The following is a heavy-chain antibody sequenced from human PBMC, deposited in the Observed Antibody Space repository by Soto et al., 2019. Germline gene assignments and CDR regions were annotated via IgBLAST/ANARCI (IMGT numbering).Heavy chain of an antibody. Sequence: SETLSLTCTVSGGSISSSSYYWGWIRQPPGKGLEWIGSIYYSGSTYYNPSLESRVTISVDTSKNQFSLKLSSVTAADRAVYSCATAEYEFDPSGQGTLLTVSS. J-gene: IGHJ5*02. CDR2: IYYSGST. CDR3: ATAEYEFDP. V-gene: IGHV4-39*01. D-gene: IGHD6-6*01. CDR1: GGSISSSSYY.